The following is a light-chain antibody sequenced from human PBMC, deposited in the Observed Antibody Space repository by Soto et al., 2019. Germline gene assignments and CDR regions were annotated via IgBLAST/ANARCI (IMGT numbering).Light chain of an antibody. Sequence: QSMLTQARSASGSPGQRVTISCSGSSSDIGSDSVNCYQQLPGTAPKLLIYNNNKPPSRVPDRFSGSKSGTSASPAISGLRSEDEADYYCAAWDDSLNGVVFGGGTKLTVL. CDR1: SSDIGSDS. V-gene: IGLV1-44*01. CDR3: AAWDDSLNGVV. CDR2: NNN. J-gene: IGLJ2*01.